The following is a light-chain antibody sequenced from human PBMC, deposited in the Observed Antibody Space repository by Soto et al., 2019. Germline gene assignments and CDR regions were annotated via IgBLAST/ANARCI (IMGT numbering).Light chain of an antibody. CDR3: QQYNNWPIP. CDR2: GAS. CDR1: QSVSSN. J-gene: IGKJ5*01. V-gene: IGKV3-15*01. Sequence: EIGITQSPASPSVSPGERAPLSCRASQSVSSNLAWYQQKPGQAPRLLIYGASTRATGIPARFSGSGSGTEFTLTISSLQSEDFAVYYCQQYNNWPIPFGQGTRLEIK.